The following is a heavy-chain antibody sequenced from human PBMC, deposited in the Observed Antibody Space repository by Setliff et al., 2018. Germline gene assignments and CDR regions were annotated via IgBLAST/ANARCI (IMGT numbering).Heavy chain of an antibody. CDR2: IWYDGSNK. Sequence: PGGSLRLSCAASGFTFSSSGMHWVRQAPGKGLEWVAVIWYDGSNKYYADSVKGRFTISRDNSKNTLYLQMNSLRAEDTAVYYCAKDPTSRYYNFWSGYFTDDYYYYYGMDVWGQGTTVTVSS. CDR3: AKDPTSRYYNFWSGYFTDDYYYYYGMDV. CDR1: GFTFSSSG. V-gene: IGHV3-33*06. J-gene: IGHJ6*02. D-gene: IGHD3-3*01.